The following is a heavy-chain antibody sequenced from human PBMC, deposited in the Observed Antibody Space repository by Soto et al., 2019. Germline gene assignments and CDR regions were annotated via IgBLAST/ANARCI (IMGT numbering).Heavy chain of an antibody. CDR1: GYTFTGYY. D-gene: IGHD2-2*01. CDR2: INPNSGGT. J-gene: IGHJ5*02. Sequence: GASVKVSCKASGYTFTGYYMHWVRQAPGQGLEWMGWINPNSGGTNYAQKFQGWVTMTRDTSISTAYMELSRLRSDDTAVYYCARNVGCSSTSCYAPEYNWFDPWAQGTLVTVSS. CDR3: ARNVGCSSTSCYAPEYNWFDP. V-gene: IGHV1-2*04.